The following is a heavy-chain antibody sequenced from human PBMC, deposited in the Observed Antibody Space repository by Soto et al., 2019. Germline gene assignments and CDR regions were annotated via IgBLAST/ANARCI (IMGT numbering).Heavy chain of an antibody. J-gene: IGHJ5*02. D-gene: IGHD2-15*01. CDR2: IIPILGIA. CDR1: GGTFSSYT. CDR3: AREYCSGGSCYYNWFDP. Sequence: GASVKVSCKASGGTFSSYTISWVRQAPGQGLEWMGRIIPILGIANYAQKFQGRVTITADKSTSTAYMELSSLRSEDTAVYYCAREYCSGGSCYYNWFDPWGQGTLVTVSS. V-gene: IGHV1-69*04.